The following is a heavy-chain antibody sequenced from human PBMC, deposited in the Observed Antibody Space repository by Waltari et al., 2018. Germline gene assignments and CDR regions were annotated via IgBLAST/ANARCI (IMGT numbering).Heavy chain of an antibody. J-gene: IGHJ4*02. Sequence: QLQLHESGPGLVKPSETLSLTCTVSGGSISSRSHTWGWFRQPPGKGLEWIGNVDSRGRTSYNPSLNSRVTVSVDTSTNHFSLKLTSVTAADTAVYHCGTHLSWGQGTLVTVSS. CDR2: VDSRGRT. CDR1: GGSISSRSHT. CDR3: GTHLS. V-gene: IGHV4-39*02.